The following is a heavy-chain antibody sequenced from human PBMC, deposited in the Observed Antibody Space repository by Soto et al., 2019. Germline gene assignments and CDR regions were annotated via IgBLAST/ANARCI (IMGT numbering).Heavy chain of an antibody. CDR1: GFTFSNYA. J-gene: IGHJ4*02. V-gene: IGHV3-23*01. CDR3: AKRGSGSYYDY. Sequence: EVQLLESGGGLVQPGGSLRLSCAASGFTFSNYAMNWVRQDPGKGLEWVSVISGSGDSTYYTDSVKGRFTISRDNTKNTLYLQISSIRAEDTAIYYCAKRGSGSYYDYWGQGSLVTVS. CDR2: ISGSGDST. D-gene: IGHD1-26*01.